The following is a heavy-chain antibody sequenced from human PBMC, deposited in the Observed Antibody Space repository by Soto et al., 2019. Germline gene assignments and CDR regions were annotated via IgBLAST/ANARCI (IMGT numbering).Heavy chain of an antibody. CDR1: GGSIRSGGYS. D-gene: IGHD3-10*01. J-gene: IGHJ6*02. CDR3: VRQGFGALHGLVDV. V-gene: IGHV4-30-2*01. CDR2: MYVSEST. Sequence: SETLSLTCAVAGGSIRSGGYSWSWIRQPPGKGLEWLGFMYVSESTSYSPSLQSQVTISVDRSKNQLSLKLNSVTAADTAVYYCVRQGFGALHGLVDVWGQGTTVTVS.